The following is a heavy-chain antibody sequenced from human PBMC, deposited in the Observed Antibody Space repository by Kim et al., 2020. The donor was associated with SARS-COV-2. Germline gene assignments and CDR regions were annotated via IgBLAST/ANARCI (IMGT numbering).Heavy chain of an antibody. J-gene: IGHJ6*02. Sequence: ASVKVSCKASGYTFTSYAMHWVRQAPGQRLEWMGWINAGNGNTKYSQKFQGRVTITRDTSASTAYMELSSLRSEDTAVYYCARVLGPIVVVPPNYYYGMDVWGQGTTVTVSS. V-gene: IGHV1-3*01. CDR2: INAGNGNT. CDR3: ARVLGPIVVVPPNYYYGMDV. CDR1: GYTFTSYA. D-gene: IGHD2-2*01.